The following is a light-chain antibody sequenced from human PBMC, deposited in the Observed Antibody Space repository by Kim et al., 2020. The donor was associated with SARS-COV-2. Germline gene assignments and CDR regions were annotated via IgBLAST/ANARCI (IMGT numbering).Light chain of an antibody. CDR1: ISNVGSKS. J-gene: IGLJ2*01. Sequence: GQRVTISCSGSISNVGSKSVNWYRQLPGTAPKLLIWSNNQRPSGVPDRFSGSKSGTSASLAISGLQSEDEADYYCAVWDDSLNGQLFGGGIQLTVL. CDR2: SNN. CDR3: AVWDDSLNGQL. V-gene: IGLV1-44*01.